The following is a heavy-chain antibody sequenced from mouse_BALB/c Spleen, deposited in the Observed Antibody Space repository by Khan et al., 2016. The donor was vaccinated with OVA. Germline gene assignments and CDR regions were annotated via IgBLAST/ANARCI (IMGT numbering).Heavy chain of an antibody. CDR3: ARSDSGTVFDY. J-gene: IGHJ2*01. D-gene: IGHD4-1*01. CDR1: GYTFTHYY. V-gene: IGHV1S56*01. Sequence: QVQLQQSGPELVKPGASVRISCKASGYTFTHYYIHWVKQRPGQGLEWIGWIYPGYVNSKYNEQFKDKATLTADKSSSTAYMPLINLTAEDSAVYFCARSDSGTVFDYWGQGTTLTVSS. CDR2: IYPGYVNS.